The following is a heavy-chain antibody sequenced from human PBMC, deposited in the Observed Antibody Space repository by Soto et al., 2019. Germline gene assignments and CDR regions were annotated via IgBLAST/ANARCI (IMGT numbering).Heavy chain of an antibody. CDR1: GYTLAELS. CDR2: FDPEDSET. Sequence: VASVKVSCKVSGYTLAELSMHWVRQAPGKGLEWMGGFDPEDSETIYAQKFQGRVTMTEDTSTDTAYMELSSLRSEDTAVYYCATDVAVAGFDYWGQGTLLTVSS. D-gene: IGHD6-19*01. J-gene: IGHJ4*02. CDR3: ATDVAVAGFDY. V-gene: IGHV1-24*01.